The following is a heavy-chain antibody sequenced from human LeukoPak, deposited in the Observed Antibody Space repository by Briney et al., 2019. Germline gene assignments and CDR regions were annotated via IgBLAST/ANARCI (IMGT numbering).Heavy chain of an antibody. CDR3: AKDIAIRLVIPSSNWFDP. CDR2: ISSSSSYI. Sequence: KAGGSLRLSCAASGFTFSSYSMNWVRQAPGKGLEWVSSISSSSSYIYYADSVKGRFTISRDNAKNSLYLQMNSLRAEDTALYYCAKDIAIRLVIPSSNWFDPLGQGTLVTVS. CDR1: GFTFSSYS. D-gene: IGHD3-9*01. J-gene: IGHJ5*02. V-gene: IGHV3-21*04.